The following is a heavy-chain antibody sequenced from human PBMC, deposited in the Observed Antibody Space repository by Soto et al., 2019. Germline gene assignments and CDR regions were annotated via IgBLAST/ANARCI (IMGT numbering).Heavy chain of an antibody. J-gene: IGHJ4*02. CDR1: GGSISSYY. CDR2: IYYSGST. V-gene: IGHV4-59*12. D-gene: IGHD6-6*01. Sequence: PSETLSLTCTVSGGSISSYYWSWIRQPPGKGLEWIGYIYYSGSTNYNPSLKSRVTISVDTSKNQFSLKLSSVTAADTAVYYCARAIAARPDYLDYWGQGTLVTVSS. CDR3: ARAIAARPDYLDY.